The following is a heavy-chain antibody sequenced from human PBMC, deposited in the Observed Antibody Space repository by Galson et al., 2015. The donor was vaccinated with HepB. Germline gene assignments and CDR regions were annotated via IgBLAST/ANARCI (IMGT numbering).Heavy chain of an antibody. CDR1: GFTFSSYA. V-gene: IGHV3-23*01. Sequence: SLRLSCAASGFTFSSYAMHWVRQAPGKGLEWVSAISGSGGSTYYADSVKGRFTISRDNSKNTLYLQMNSLRAEDTAVYYCAKGVGYDSSGYYYVDYWGQGTLVTVSS. CDR2: ISGSGGST. CDR3: AKGVGYDSSGYYYVDY. J-gene: IGHJ4*02. D-gene: IGHD3-22*01.